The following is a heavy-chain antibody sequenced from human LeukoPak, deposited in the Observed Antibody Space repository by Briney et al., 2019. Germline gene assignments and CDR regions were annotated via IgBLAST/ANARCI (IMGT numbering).Heavy chain of an antibody. CDR2: IYTSGST. V-gene: IGHV4-4*09. CDR3: ARVVIMPWFDP. D-gene: IGHD3-3*01. Sequence: PSETLSLTCTVSGGSISSYYWSWIRQPPGKGLEWIGYIYTSGSTNYNPYLKSRVTISVDTSKNQFSLKLSSVTAADTAVYYCARVVIMPWFDPWGQGTLVTVSS. CDR1: GGSISSYY. J-gene: IGHJ5*02.